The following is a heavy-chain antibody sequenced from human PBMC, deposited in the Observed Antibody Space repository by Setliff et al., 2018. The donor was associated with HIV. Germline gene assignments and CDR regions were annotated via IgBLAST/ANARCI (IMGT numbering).Heavy chain of an antibody. CDR1: GGSISSHY. Sequence: SETLSLTCTVSGGSISSHYWSWIRQPAGKGLEWIGRIYTTGSTNYNPSLKSRVTISVDPSKNQFSLKVSSVTAADTAVYYCARDPGLPDVDTAMVSVYYGMDVWGQGTTVTVSS. CDR2: IYTTGST. D-gene: IGHD5-18*01. CDR3: ARDPGLPDVDTAMVSVYYGMDV. J-gene: IGHJ6*02. V-gene: IGHV4-4*07.